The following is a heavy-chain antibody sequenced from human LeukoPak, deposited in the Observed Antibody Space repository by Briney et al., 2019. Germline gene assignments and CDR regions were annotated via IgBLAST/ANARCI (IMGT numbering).Heavy chain of an antibody. Sequence: GGSLRLSCAASGFTFSSYAMSWVRQAPGKGLEWVSAISGSGGSTYYADSMKGRFTISRDNSKNTLYLQMSSLRAEDTAVCYCAKAVSYYYDSSGYLDAFDIWGQGTMVTVSS. CDR3: AKAVSYYYDSSGYLDAFDI. V-gene: IGHV3-23*01. CDR2: ISGSGGST. J-gene: IGHJ3*02. CDR1: GFTFSSYA. D-gene: IGHD3-22*01.